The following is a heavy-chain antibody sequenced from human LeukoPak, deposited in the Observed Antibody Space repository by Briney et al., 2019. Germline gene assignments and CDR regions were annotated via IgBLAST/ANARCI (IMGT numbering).Heavy chain of an antibody. CDR2: ISSDGSNE. D-gene: IGHD3-16*02. CDR3: AKSRGTSLSQYFQH. V-gene: IGHV3-30*18. CDR1: GFTFSTYG. Sequence: PGGSLRLSCAVSGFTFSTYGMHWVRQAPGKGLEWVALISSDGSNESSADSVKGRFTVSRDNSKNTVYLQMNSLRAEDTAVYYCAKSRGTSLSQYFQHWGQGALVTVSS. J-gene: IGHJ1*01.